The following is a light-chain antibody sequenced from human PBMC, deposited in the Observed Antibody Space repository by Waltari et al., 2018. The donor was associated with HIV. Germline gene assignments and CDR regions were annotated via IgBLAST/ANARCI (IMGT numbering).Light chain of an antibody. CDR1: ISNIGSNT. V-gene: IGLV1-44*01. J-gene: IGLJ3*02. CDR2: TTN. Sequence: QSVLTQPPSASGTPGQRVTISSSGSISNIGSNTVNWYQQLPGTAPKLLIYTTNQRPSGVPDRVSGSKAGASASLAISGLQSDDEADYYCATWDDSLNGPVFGGGTKLTVL. CDR3: ATWDDSLNGPV.